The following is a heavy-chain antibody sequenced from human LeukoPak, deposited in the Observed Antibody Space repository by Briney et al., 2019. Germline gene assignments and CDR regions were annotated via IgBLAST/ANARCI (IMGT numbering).Heavy chain of an antibody. D-gene: IGHD2-15*01. Sequence: SETLSLTCAVSGGSISSSNWWSWVRQPPGKGLEWIGQIYHSGSTNYNPSLKSRVTISVDKSKNQFSLKLRSVTAADTAVYYCARPLSPGYCSGGSCYGRGAWFDRWGQGTLVTVSS. CDR1: GGSISSSNW. J-gene: IGHJ5*02. V-gene: IGHV4-4*02. CDR3: ARPLSPGYCSGGSCYGRGAWFDR. CDR2: IYHSGST.